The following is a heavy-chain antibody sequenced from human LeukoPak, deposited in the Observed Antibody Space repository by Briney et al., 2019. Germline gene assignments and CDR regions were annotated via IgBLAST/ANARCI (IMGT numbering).Heavy chain of an antibody. D-gene: IGHD1-1*01. V-gene: IGHV1-2*06. CDR3: ASGHDSPPA. CDR2: INPNSGGT. Sequence: ASVKVSCKASGYTFTAYYVHWVRQAPGQGLEWKGRINPNSGGTNYAQKFHDRVTMTRDTSINTAYMELTRLTSDDTAVYFCASGHDSPPAWCQGTLVTVSS. J-gene: IGHJ5*02. CDR1: GYTFTAYY.